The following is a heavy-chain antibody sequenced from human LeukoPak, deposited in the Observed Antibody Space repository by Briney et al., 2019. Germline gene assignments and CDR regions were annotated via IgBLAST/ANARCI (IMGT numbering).Heavy chain of an antibody. CDR3: ARESRLDP. V-gene: IGHV3-30-3*01. Sequence: GGSLRLSCAASGFTFSSYAMHWVRQAPGKGLEWVAVISYDGSNKYYADSVKGRFTISRDNSKNTLYLQMNSLRAEDTAVYYCARESRLDPWSQGTLVTVSS. J-gene: IGHJ5*02. CDR2: ISYDGSNK. CDR1: GFTFSSYA.